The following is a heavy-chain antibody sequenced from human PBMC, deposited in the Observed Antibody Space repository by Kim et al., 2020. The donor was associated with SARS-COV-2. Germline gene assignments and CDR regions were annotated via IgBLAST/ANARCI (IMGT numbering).Heavy chain of an antibody. CDR3: ARGDYDILTGYYSFDY. D-gene: IGHD3-9*01. V-gene: IGHV1-46*01. Sequence: KFQGRVTMTRDTSTSTVYMELSSLRSEDTAVYYCARGDYDILTGYYSFDYWGQGTLVTVSS. J-gene: IGHJ4*02.